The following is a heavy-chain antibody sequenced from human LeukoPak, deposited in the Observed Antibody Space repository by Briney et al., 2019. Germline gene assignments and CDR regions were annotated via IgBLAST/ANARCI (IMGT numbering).Heavy chain of an antibody. CDR3: AGEAGYCSGGSCYSLDYFDY. Sequence: GESLKISCKGSGYSFTSYWIGWVRQMPGKGLEWMGIIYPGDSDTRYSPSFQGQVTISADKSISTAYLQWSSLKASDTAMYYCAGEAGYCSGGSCYSLDYFDYWGQGSLVTVSS. D-gene: IGHD2-15*01. CDR1: GYSFTSYW. CDR2: IYPGDSDT. V-gene: IGHV5-51*01. J-gene: IGHJ4*02.